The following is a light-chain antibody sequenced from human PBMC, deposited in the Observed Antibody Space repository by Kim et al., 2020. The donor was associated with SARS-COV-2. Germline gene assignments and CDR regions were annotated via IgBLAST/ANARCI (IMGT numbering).Light chain of an antibody. CDR1: KLGDKY. Sequence: VSPGQTARITCSGDKLGDKYACWYQQKPGQSPVLVIYQDSKRPSGIPERFSGSNSGNTATLTISGTQAMDEADYYCQAWDSSPVVFGGGTQLTV. J-gene: IGLJ2*01. V-gene: IGLV3-1*01. CDR3: QAWDSSPVV. CDR2: QDS.